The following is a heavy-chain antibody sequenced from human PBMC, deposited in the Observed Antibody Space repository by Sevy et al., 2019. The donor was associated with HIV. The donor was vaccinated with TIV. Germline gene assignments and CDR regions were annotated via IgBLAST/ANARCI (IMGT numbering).Heavy chain of an antibody. CDR2: NNTGNGNT. Sequence: ASVKVSCKASGYTLTSHAVHWVRQAPGQRLEWMGWNNTGNGNTKYSQRLQGRVTLTRDTSANTAYMELSSLMSEDTAVYYCARERSGYYWDYWGQGTLVTVSS. CDR3: ARERSGYYWDY. J-gene: IGHJ4*02. V-gene: IGHV1-3*04. D-gene: IGHD1-26*01. CDR1: GYTLTSHA.